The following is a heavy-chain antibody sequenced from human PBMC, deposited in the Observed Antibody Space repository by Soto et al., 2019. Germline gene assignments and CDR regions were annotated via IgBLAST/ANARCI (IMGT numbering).Heavy chain of an antibody. CDR2: IWHDGNNK. CDR3: ASDLVGASDSYGLDV. CDR1: GFAFSNYG. V-gene: IGHV3-33*01. Sequence: GGSLRLSCAASGFAFSNYGMHWVRQAPGKGLEWVAIIWHDGNNKYYADSVRGRFIISRDNSKNRLYLQMNSLRAEDTAVYYCASDLVGASDSYGLDVWGQGTPVTVS. D-gene: IGHD1-26*01. J-gene: IGHJ6*02.